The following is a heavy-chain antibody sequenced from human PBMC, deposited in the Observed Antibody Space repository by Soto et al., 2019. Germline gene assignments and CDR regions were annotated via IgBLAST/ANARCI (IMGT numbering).Heavy chain of an antibody. V-gene: IGHV1-24*01. CDR1: GYTLTELS. D-gene: IGHD2-15*01. Sequence: ASVKVSCEVSGYTLTELSMHWVRQAPGKGLEWMGGFDPEDGETIYAQKFQGRVTMTEDTSTDTAYMELSSLRSEDTAVYYCATPPSRYRSGGSCYSADYWGQGTLVTVSS. J-gene: IGHJ4*02. CDR2: FDPEDGET. CDR3: ATPPSRYRSGGSCYSADY.